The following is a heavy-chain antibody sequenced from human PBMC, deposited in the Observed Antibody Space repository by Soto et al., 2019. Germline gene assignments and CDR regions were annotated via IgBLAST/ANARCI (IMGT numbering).Heavy chain of an antibody. CDR3: VRDGTKTLRDWFDP. Sequence: SETLSLTCAVYGGSFSGYYWSWTRQPPGKGLEWIGEINHSGSTNYNPSLKSRVTISVDTSKNQFSLKLSSVTAADTAVYYCVRDGTKTLRDWFDPWGQGISVTVSS. CDR2: INHSGST. D-gene: IGHD1-1*01. V-gene: IGHV4-34*01. CDR1: GGSFSGYY. J-gene: IGHJ5*02.